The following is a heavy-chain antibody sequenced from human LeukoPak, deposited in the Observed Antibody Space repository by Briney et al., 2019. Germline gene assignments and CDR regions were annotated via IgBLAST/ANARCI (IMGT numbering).Heavy chain of an antibody. J-gene: IGHJ6*03. Sequence: GGSLRLSCAASGFTFSSYSMNWVRQAPGKGLEWVSYISSSSSTIYYADSVKGRFTISRDNARNSLYLQMNSLRAEDTAVYYCARVWPGYSSSWYFAYYYYMDVWGKGTTVTVSS. CDR1: GFTFSSYS. CDR3: ARVWPGYSSSWYFAYYYYMDV. V-gene: IGHV3-48*01. D-gene: IGHD6-13*01. CDR2: ISSSSSTI.